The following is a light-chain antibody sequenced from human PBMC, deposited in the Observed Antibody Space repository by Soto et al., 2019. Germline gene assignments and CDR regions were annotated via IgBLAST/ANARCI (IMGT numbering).Light chain of an antibody. CDR1: QSISSW. Sequence: DIQLTQSPSTLSASVGDRVTITCRASQSISSWLAWYQQKPGKAPKLLVYKASSLDSGVPSRFSGSGSATEFTLTISTLQPDDFAVYYCQQYKNYPLTFGGGTKVEI. V-gene: IGKV1-5*03. CDR2: KAS. J-gene: IGKJ4*01. CDR3: QQYKNYPLT.